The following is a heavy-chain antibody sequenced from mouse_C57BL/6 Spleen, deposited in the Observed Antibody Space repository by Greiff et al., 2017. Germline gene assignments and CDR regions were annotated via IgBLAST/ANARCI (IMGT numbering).Heavy chain of an antibody. CDR1: GYTFTDYE. CDR2: IDPETGGT. J-gene: IGHJ2*01. V-gene: IGHV1-15*01. D-gene: IGHD1-1*01. Sequence: VQLQESGAELVRPGASVTLSCKASGYTFTDYEMHWVKQTPVHGLEWIGAIDPETGGTAYNQKFKGKAILTADKSSSTAYMELRSLTSEDSAVYYCTRERKLYGSSYDDYWGQGTTLTVSS. CDR3: TRERKLYGSSYDDY.